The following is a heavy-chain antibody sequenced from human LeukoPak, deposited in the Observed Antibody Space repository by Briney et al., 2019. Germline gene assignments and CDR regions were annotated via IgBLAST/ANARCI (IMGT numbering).Heavy chain of an antibody. V-gene: IGHV3-7*01. D-gene: IGHD3-3*01. CDR1: GFTFSSYW. J-gene: IGHJ4*02. Sequence: PGGSLRLSCAASGFTFSSYWMSWVRQAPGKGLEWVANIKQDGSEKYYVDSVKGRFTISRDNAKNSLYLQMNSLRAEDTAVYYCARDRRITIFGVVSRWGQGTLVTVSS. CDR2: IKQDGSEK. CDR3: ARDRRITIFGVVSR.